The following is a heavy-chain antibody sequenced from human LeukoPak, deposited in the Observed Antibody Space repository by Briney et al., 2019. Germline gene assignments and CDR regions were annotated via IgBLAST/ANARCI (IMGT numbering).Heavy chain of an antibody. D-gene: IGHD2-2*01. Sequence: SETLSLTCAAYGGSFSGYYWSWIRQPPGKGLEWIGEINHSGSTNYNPSLKSRVTISVDTSKNQFSLKLSSVTAADTAVYYCARSSVVPAAHYFDYWGQGTLVTVSS. CDR3: ARSSVVPAAHYFDY. CDR1: GGSFSGYY. J-gene: IGHJ4*02. CDR2: INHSGST. V-gene: IGHV4-34*01.